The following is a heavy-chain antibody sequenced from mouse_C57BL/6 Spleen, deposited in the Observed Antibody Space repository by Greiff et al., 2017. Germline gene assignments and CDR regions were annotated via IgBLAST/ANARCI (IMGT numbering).Heavy chain of an antibody. Sequence: QVQLQQSGAELVKPGASVKLSCKASGYTFTSYWMQWVKQRPGQGLEWIGEIDPSDSYTNYNQKFKGKATLTVDTSSSTAYMQLSSLTSEDSAVYYCASYREGYAMDYWGQGTSVTVSS. V-gene: IGHV1-50*01. CDR2: IDPSDSYT. D-gene: IGHD2-12*01. CDR1: GYTFTSYW. CDR3: ASYREGYAMDY. J-gene: IGHJ4*01.